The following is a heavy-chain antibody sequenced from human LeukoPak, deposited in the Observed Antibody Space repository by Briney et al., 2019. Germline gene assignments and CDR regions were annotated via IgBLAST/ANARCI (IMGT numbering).Heavy chain of an antibody. J-gene: IGHJ4*02. CDR3: ARGEIAAAADY. CDR2: INPNSGGT. Sequence: ASVNVSCKVSGYTLTELSMHWVRQAPGKGLEWMGWINPNSGGTNYAQKFQGRVTMTRDTSISTAYMELSRLRSDDTAVYYCARGEIAAAADYWGQGTLVTVSS. CDR1: GYTLTELS. V-gene: IGHV1-2*02. D-gene: IGHD6-13*01.